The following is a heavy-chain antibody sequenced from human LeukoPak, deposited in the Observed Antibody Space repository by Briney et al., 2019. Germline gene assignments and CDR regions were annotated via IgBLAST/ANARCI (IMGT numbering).Heavy chain of an antibody. CDR1: GFTFSSYW. Sequence: GGSLRLSCAASGFTFSSYWMSWVRQAPGKGLEWVANIKQDGSEKYYVDSVKGRFTISRDNAKNSLYLQMNSLRAEDTAVYYCARDLGGKPYYDILTGYYSWGQGTLVTVSS. CDR3: ARDLGGKPYYDILTGYYS. D-gene: IGHD3-9*01. J-gene: IGHJ4*02. V-gene: IGHV3-7*01. CDR2: IKQDGSEK.